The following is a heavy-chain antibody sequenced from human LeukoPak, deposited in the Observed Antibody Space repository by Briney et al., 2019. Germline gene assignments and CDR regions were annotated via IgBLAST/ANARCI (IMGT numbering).Heavy chain of an antibody. J-gene: IGHJ4*02. D-gene: IGHD4-17*01. V-gene: IGHV5-51*01. CDR1: GYTFTGYW. Sequence: GESLKISCKGSGYTFTGYWIGWVRQMPGKGLEWMAFIYPGDSETRYSPSFQGQVTSSVDKSINTAYLQWSSLKASDTAIYYCARHAVYGDYAASRTFYFDYWGQGTLVTVSS. CDR3: ARHAVYGDYAASRTFYFDY. CDR2: IYPGDSET.